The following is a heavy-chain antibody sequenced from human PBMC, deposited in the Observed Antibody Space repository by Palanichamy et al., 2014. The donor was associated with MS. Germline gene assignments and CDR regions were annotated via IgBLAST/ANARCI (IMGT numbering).Heavy chain of an antibody. CDR1: GFTFNNYG. CDR3: ATIHPRLLSIDY. CDR2: IWNDGGKK. J-gene: IGHJ4*02. V-gene: IGHV3-33*01. Sequence: QVHLVESGGGVVQPGRSLRLSCAASGFTFNNYGMHWFRQAPGKWPEWVAVIWNDGGKKFYAESVKGRFTVSRDNSKNTLYLQMNSLRAEDTAIYYCATIHPRLLSIDYWGQGTLVTVST.